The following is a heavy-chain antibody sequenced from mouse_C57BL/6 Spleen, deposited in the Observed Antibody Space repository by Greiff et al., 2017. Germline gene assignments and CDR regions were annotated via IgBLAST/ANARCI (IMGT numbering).Heavy chain of an antibody. V-gene: IGHV1-42*01. CDR1: GYSFTGYY. CDR2: INPSTGGT. D-gene: IGHD1-1*01. CDR3: ASYGSSSYYFDY. Sequence: EVKLMESGPELVKPGASVKISCKASGYSFTGYYMNWVKQSPEKSLEWIGEINPSTGGTTYNQKFKAKATLTVDKSSSTAYMQLKSLTSEDSAVYYCASYGSSSYYFDYWGQGTTLTVSS. J-gene: IGHJ2*01.